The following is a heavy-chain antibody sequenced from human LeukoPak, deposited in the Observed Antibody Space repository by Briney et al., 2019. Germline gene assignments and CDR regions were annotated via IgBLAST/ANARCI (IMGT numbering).Heavy chain of an antibody. Sequence: SETLSLTCTVSGGSISSYYWSWIRQPPGKGLEWIGYMFYSGSSNYNPSLRSRVTISVDTSKNQISLKLSSVTAADTAVYYCARFNRNSSGWTDYWGQGTLVTVSS. CDR2: MFYSGSS. J-gene: IGHJ4*02. CDR1: GGSISSYY. D-gene: IGHD6-19*01. CDR3: ARFNRNSSGWTDY. V-gene: IGHV4-59*01.